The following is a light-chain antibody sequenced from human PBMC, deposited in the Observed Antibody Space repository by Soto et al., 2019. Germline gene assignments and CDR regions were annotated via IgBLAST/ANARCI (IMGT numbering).Light chain of an antibody. Sequence: EIVLTQSPGTLSLSPGERATLSCRASQSVSSNYLAWYQQKPGQAPRLLIYGASSRATGIPDRFSGSGSGTDLTLTISRLEPEDFAVYYCQQYGSSPMTFGQGTRLEI. J-gene: IGKJ5*01. CDR3: QQYGSSPMT. V-gene: IGKV3-20*01. CDR1: QSVSSNY. CDR2: GAS.